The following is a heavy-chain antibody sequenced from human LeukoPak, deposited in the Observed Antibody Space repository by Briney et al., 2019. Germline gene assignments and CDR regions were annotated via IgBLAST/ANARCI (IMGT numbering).Heavy chain of an antibody. V-gene: IGHV3-21*01. Sequence: GGSLRLSCAASGFTFSSYSMNWVRQAPGKGLEWVSSISSSSSYIYYADSVKGRFTISRDNAKNSLYLQMNSLRAEDTAVYYCARVNYYDSSGYLVWEIDYWGQGTLVTVSS. D-gene: IGHD3-22*01. CDR3: ARVNYYDSSGYLVWEIDY. CDR2: ISSSSSYI. J-gene: IGHJ4*02. CDR1: GFTFSSYS.